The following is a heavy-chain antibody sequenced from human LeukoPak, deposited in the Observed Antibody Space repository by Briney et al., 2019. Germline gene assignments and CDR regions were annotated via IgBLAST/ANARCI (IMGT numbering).Heavy chain of an antibody. D-gene: IGHD2-2*01. J-gene: IGHJ5*02. V-gene: IGHV3-7*04. CDR3: ARDIVVVPNAAFDP. Sequence: PGESLRLSCAASGFTFSSSWMNWARQAPGKGLEWVANIKQDGSEKYYVDSVKGRFTISRDNAKNSLYLQMNSLRADDTAVYYCARDIVVVPNAAFDPWGQGTLVTVSS. CDR1: GFTFSSSW. CDR2: IKQDGSEK.